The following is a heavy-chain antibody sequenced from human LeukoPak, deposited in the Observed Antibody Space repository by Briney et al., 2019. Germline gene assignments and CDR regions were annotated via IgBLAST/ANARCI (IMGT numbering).Heavy chain of an antibody. CDR2: INTGNGNT. Sequence: ASVKVSCKASGYIFTSYPIHWVRQAPGQRLEWMGWINTGNGNTKYSQKFEGRVTVTRDTSATAAYMELSSLRSEDTAVYYCARDRAMADYWGQETLVTVSS. D-gene: IGHD5-18*01. J-gene: IGHJ4*02. V-gene: IGHV1-3*04. CDR1: GYIFTSYP. CDR3: ARDRAMADY.